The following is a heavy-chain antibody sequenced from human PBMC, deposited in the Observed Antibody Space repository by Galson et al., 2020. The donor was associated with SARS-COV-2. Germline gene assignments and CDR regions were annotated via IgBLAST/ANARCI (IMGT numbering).Heavy chain of an antibody. CDR3: AREYYYDSSEDYYGIDV. V-gene: IGHV1-46*03. Sequence: ASVKVSCKASGYTFTNYYMHWVRQAHGRGLEWMGIINPSGGTKAYAQKFQGRVTMTRDTSTSTVYMELSSLRSEDTAVYYCAREYYYDSSEDYYGIDVWGQGTTVTVSS. CDR2: INPSGGTK. D-gene: IGHD3-22*01. CDR1: GYTFTNYY. J-gene: IGHJ6*02.